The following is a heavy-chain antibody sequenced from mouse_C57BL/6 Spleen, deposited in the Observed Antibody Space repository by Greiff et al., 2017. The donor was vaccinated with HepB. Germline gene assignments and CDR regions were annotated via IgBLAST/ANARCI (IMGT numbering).Heavy chain of an antibody. Sequence: EVQLQESGGGLVKPGGSLKLSCAAPGFTFSDYGMHWVRQAPEKGLEWVAYISSGSSTIYYADTVKGRFTISRDNAKNTLFLQMTSLRSEDTAMYYCAREKAYYSNGDVWGTGTTVTVSS. J-gene: IGHJ1*03. CDR3: AREKAYYSNGDV. V-gene: IGHV5-17*01. CDR1: GFTFSDYG. D-gene: IGHD2-5*01. CDR2: ISSGSSTI.